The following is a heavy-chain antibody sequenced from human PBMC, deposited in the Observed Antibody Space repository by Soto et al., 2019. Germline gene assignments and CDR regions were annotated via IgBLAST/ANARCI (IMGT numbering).Heavy chain of an antibody. Sequence: SETLSLTCTVSGGSISSGGYYWSWIRQHPGKGLEWIGYIYYSGSTYYNPSLKSRVTISLDTSKNQFSLKLSSVTAADTAVYYCARDGEYCSGGSCYPGYYYMDVWGKGTTVTVSS. D-gene: IGHD2-15*01. V-gene: IGHV4-31*03. CDR3: ARDGEYCSGGSCYPGYYYMDV. CDR2: IYYSGST. J-gene: IGHJ6*03. CDR1: GGSISSGGYY.